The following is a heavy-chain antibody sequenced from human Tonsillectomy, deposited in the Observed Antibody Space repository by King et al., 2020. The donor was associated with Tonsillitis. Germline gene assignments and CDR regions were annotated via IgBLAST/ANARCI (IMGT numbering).Heavy chain of an antibody. CDR3: ARTPLNTMFRMASYGAYFDY. D-gene: IGHD3-3*01. J-gene: IGHJ4*02. CDR2: IYYSGST. CDR1: GGSISSYY. Sequence: VQLQESGPGLVKPSETLSLTCTVSGGSISSYYWSWIRQPPGKGLEWIGFIYYSGSTNYNPSLKSRVTISLHTSKNHYSLKLSSVTAADTAVYSCARTPLNTMFRMASYGAYFDYWGQGTLVTVSS. V-gene: IGHV4-59*01.